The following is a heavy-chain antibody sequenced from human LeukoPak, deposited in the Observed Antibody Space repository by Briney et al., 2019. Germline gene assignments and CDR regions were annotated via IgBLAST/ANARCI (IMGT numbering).Heavy chain of an antibody. Sequence: ASVKVSCKASGYTFTSYGISWVRQAPGQGLEWMGWISAYNGNTNYARKLQGRVTMTTDTSTSTAYMELRSLRSDDTAVYYCARARSQLWFGESPFDYWGQGTLVTVSS. D-gene: IGHD3-10*01. CDR1: GYTFTSYG. CDR3: ARARSQLWFGESPFDY. CDR2: ISAYNGNT. J-gene: IGHJ4*02. V-gene: IGHV1-18*01.